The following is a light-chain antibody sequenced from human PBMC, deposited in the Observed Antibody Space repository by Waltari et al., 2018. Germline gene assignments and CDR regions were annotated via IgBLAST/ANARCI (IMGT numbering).Light chain of an antibody. CDR3: QQLNSYASIT. J-gene: IGKJ5*01. V-gene: IGKV1-9*01. Sequence: DIQLTQSPSFLSASVGDRVTITCRASQGISSYLAWYQQKPGKAPKLLIYAASTLQSGVPSRFSGSGYGTEFTLTISSLQPEDFATYYCQQLNSYASITFGQGTRLEIK. CDR1: QGISSY. CDR2: AAS.